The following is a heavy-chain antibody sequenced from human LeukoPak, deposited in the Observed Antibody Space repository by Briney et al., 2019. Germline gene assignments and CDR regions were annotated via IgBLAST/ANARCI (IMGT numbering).Heavy chain of an antibody. CDR2: IKQDGSEK. CDR1: GFTFSSYW. V-gene: IGHV3-7*01. D-gene: IGHD3-3*01. J-gene: IGHJ3*02. CDR3: ARTIFGVVSYFDI. Sequence: GGSLRLSCAASGFTFSSYWMSWFRQAPGKGLEWVANIKQDGSEKYYVDSVKSRFTISRDNAKNSLYLQMNSLRAEDTAVYYCARTIFGVVSYFDIWGQGTMVTVSS.